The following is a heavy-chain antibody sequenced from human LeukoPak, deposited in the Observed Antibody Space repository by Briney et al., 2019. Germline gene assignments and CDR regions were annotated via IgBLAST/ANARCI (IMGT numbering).Heavy chain of an antibody. CDR1: GFTVSSNY. D-gene: IGHD4-17*01. Sequence: PGGSLRVSCAASGFTVSSNYMSWVRQAPGKGLEGVSVIYSGGSTYYADSVKGRFTISRDNSKNTLYLQMNSLRAEDTAVYYCARKTTVTKGGAFDIWGQGTMVTVSS. J-gene: IGHJ3*02. V-gene: IGHV3-53*01. CDR3: ARKTTVTKGGAFDI. CDR2: IYSGGST.